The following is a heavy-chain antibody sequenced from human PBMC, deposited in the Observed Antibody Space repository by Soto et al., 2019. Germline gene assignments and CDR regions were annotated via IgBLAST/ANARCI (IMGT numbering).Heavy chain of an antibody. CDR1: GFTFSNYW. CDR3: ARGDCVGGTCYSLAGSFYYHMDV. V-gene: IGHV3-74*02. Sequence: EVQLVESGGGLVQPGGSLRLSCAASGFTFSNYWMYWVRQAPGKGLEWVSRINSDGSVSSYADSVKGRLTISRDNVKNTLYLQMDSLRAEDTAVYYCARGDCVGGTCYSLAGSFYYHMDVWGKGTTVTVFS. J-gene: IGHJ6*03. D-gene: IGHD2-15*01. CDR2: INSDGSVS.